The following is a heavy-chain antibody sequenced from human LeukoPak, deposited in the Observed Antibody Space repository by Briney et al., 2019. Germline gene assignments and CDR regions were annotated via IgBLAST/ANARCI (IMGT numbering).Heavy chain of an antibody. V-gene: IGHV3-23*01. CDR1: GFTFSSYA. Sequence: GGSLSLSFAASGFTFSSYAMSWVRQAPGKGLEWVSAISGSGGSTYYADSVKGRFTISRDNSKNTLYLQMNSLRAEDTAVYYCAKTLEDIVVVPAAPPYYFDYWGQGTLVTVSS. CDR2: ISGSGGST. D-gene: IGHD2-2*01. CDR3: AKTLEDIVVVPAAPPYYFDY. J-gene: IGHJ4*02.